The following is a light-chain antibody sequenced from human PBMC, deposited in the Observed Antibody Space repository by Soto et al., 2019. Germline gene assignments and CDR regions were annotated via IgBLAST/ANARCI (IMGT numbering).Light chain of an antibody. CDR2: GAS. V-gene: IGKV3-15*01. CDR1: QSVSSN. J-gene: IGKJ4*01. CDR3: QHRSNWPPELS. Sequence: EIVMTQSPATLSVSPGERATLSCRASQSVSSNLAWYQQKPGQAPRLLVYGASTRATGIPARFSGSGSGTQFTLTISSLQSEDFAIYYCQHRSNWPPELSFGGGTKLEIK.